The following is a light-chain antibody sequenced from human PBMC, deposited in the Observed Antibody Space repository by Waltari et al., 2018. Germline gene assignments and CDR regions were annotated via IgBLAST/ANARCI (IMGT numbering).Light chain of an antibody. Sequence: QSVLTQPPSVSAAPGQKVTISCSGNSTNMGTDHVSWFQQPPGTIPKVVIYDKSERPPGIPDRFSGSKSGTSATLGITGLQTGDEACYYCGTWDHSLHGVVFGGGTELTVL. J-gene: IGLJ2*01. CDR2: DKS. CDR1: STNMGTDH. V-gene: IGLV1-51*01. CDR3: GTWDHSLHGVV.